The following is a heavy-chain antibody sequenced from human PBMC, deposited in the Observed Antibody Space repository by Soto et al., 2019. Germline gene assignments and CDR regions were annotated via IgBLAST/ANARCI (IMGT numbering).Heavy chain of an antibody. J-gene: IGHJ4*02. CDR3: ARGGGSTKVDY. V-gene: IGHV4-31*03. D-gene: IGHD2-2*01. Sequence: QVQLQESGPGLVKPSQTLSLTCTVSGGSIASSGYYWSWIRQHPGEGLEWIGFTSKSGSTSYNPSLKSRVTISVDTSSNQFTLNLKSVTAADTAVYYCARGGGSTKVDYWGQGTLVTVSP. CDR1: GGSIASSGYY. CDR2: TSKSGST.